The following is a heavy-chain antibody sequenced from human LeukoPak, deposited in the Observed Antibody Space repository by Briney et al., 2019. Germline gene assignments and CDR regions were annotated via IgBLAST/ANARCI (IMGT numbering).Heavy chain of an antibody. CDR3: AKQFWRTQRYNWFDP. D-gene: IGHD3-3*01. Sequence: PGGSLRLSCAASGFTFSSYAMSWVRQAPGKGLEWVSAISGSGGSTYYADSVKGRFTISRDNSKNTLYLQMYSLRAEDTAVYYCAKQFWRTQRYNWFDPWGQGTLVTVSS. CDR1: GFTFSSYA. J-gene: IGHJ5*02. V-gene: IGHV3-23*01. CDR2: ISGSGGST.